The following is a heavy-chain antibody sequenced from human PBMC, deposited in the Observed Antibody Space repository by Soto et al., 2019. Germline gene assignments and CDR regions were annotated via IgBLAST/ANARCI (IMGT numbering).Heavy chain of an antibody. CDR2: IIPIFGTA. J-gene: IGHJ5*02. D-gene: IGHD2-2*01. Sequence: QVQLVQSGAEVKKPGSSVKVSCKASGGTFSSYAISWVRQAPGHVLAWMGGIIPIFGTANYAQKFQGRVTITADKSTSTAYMELSSLRSEDTAVYYCARDREGGYCSSTSCYWFDPWGQGTLVTVSS. CDR3: ARDREGGYCSSTSCYWFDP. CDR1: GGTFSSYA. V-gene: IGHV1-69*06.